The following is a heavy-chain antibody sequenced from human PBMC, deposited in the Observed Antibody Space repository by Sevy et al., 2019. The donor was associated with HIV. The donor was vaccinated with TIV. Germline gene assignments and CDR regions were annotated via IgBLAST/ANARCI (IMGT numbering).Heavy chain of an antibody. V-gene: IGHV3-53*01. D-gene: IGHD3-16*01. J-gene: IGHJ6*02. CDR2: IYSGGST. Sequence: GGSLRLSCAASEFTVSSNYMSWVRHAPGKGLEWVSVIYSGGSTYYADSVKGRFTISRDNSQNTVYLQMNGLRAEDTAVYYCAREDIVLGEGNYYGMDVWGQGTTVTVSS. CDR1: EFTVSSNY. CDR3: AREDIVLGEGNYYGMDV.